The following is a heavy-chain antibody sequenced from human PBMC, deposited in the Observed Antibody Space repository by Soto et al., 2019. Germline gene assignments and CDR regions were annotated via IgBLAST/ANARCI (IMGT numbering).Heavy chain of an antibody. D-gene: IGHD3-9*01. Sequence: SLRLSCAASGFTFSSYAMSWVRQAPGKGLEWVSAISGSGGGTYYADSVKGRFTISRDNSKNTLYLQMNSLRAEDTAVYYCATWGFDSENWFDPWGQGTLVTVSS. CDR3: ATWGFDSENWFDP. J-gene: IGHJ5*02. CDR2: ISGSGGGT. CDR1: GFTFSSYA. V-gene: IGHV3-23*01.